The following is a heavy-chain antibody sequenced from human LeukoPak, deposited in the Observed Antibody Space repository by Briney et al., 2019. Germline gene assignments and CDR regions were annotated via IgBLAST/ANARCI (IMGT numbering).Heavy chain of an antibody. V-gene: IGHV3-21*01. CDR3: ARAVAAAGRSWWFDP. J-gene: IGHJ5*02. CDR2: ISSSSSYI. D-gene: IGHD6-13*01. CDR1: GFTFSSYS. Sequence: GGSQRLSCAASGFTFSSYSMNWVRQAPGKGLEWVSSISSSSSYIYYADSVKGRFTISRDNAKNSLYLQMNSLRAEDTAVYYCARAVAAAGRSWWFDPWGQGTLVTVSS.